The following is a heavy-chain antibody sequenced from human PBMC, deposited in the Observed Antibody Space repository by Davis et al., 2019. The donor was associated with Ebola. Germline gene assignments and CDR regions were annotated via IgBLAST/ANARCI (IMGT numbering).Heavy chain of an antibody. V-gene: IGHV4-59*01. Sequence: PSETLSLTCTASGGSISGYYWSWIRQPPGKGLEWIAYIYYTGSTNYNPSLKSRVTISVDKSQNQLSLKLSSVTAADTAIYYCARDHHGFDSWGQGTLVTVSS. CDR1: GGSISGYY. CDR3: ARDHHGFDS. CDR2: IYYTGST. J-gene: IGHJ5*01.